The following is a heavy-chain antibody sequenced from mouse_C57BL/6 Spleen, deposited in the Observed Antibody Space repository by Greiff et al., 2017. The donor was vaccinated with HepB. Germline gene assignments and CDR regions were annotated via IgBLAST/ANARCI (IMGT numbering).Heavy chain of an antibody. Sequence: VQLKESGPVLVKPGASVKMSCKASGYTFTDYYMNWVKQSHGKSLEWIGVINPYNGGTSYNQKFKGKATLTVDKSSSTAYMELNSLTSEDSAVYYCAREGSSEAYWGQGTLVTVSA. D-gene: IGHD3-2*02. J-gene: IGHJ3*01. CDR2: INPYNGGT. CDR3: AREGSSEAY. CDR1: GYTFTDYY. V-gene: IGHV1-19*01.